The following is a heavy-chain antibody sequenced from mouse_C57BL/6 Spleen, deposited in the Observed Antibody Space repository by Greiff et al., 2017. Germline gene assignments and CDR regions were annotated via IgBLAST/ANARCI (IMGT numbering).Heavy chain of an antibody. V-gene: IGHV1-54*01. J-gene: IGHJ1*03. Sequence: VKLMESGAELVRPGTSVKVSCKASGYAFTNYLIEWVKQRPGQGLEWIGGINPGSGGTNYNEKFKGKATLTADKSSSTAYMQLSSLTSEDSAVYFCARSGSMGYFDVWGTGTTVTVSS. D-gene: IGHD2-10*02. CDR3: ARSGSMGYFDV. CDR2: INPGSGGT. CDR1: GYAFTNYL.